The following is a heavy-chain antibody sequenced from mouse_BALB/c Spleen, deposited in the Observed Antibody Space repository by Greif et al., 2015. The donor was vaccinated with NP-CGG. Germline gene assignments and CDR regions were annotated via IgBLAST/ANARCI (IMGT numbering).Heavy chain of an antibody. V-gene: IGHV14-3*02. CDR2: IDLANGNT. J-gene: IGHJ1*01. CDR3: ARSGYYGSSYWYFDV. CDR1: GFNIKDTY. D-gene: IGHD1-1*01. Sequence: EVKLEESGAELVKPGASVKLSCTASGFNIKDTYMHWVKQRPEQGLEWIGRIDLANGNTKYDPKFQGKATITADTSSNTAYLQLSSLTSEDTAVYYCARSGYYGSSYWYFDVWGAGTTVTVSS.